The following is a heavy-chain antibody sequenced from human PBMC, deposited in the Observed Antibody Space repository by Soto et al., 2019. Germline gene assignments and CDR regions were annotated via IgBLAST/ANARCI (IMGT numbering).Heavy chain of an antibody. V-gene: IGHV3-7*03. Sequence: GSLRLSCAASGFTFSSYWMSWVRQAPGKGLEWVANIKQDGSEKYYVDSVKGRFTISRDNAKNSLYLQMNSLRAEDKAVYYCARGSGYSYGLYYFDYWGQGTLVTVSS. CDR2: IKQDGSEK. CDR3: ARGSGYSYGLYYFDY. J-gene: IGHJ4*02. D-gene: IGHD5-18*01. CDR1: GFTFSSYW.